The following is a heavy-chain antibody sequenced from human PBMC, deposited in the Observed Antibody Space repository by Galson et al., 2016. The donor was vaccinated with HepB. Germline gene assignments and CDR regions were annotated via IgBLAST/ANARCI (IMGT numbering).Heavy chain of an antibody. D-gene: IGHD3-10*01. J-gene: IGHJ5*02. CDR3: ARDYVPGA. CDR1: GFTFINGW. Sequence: SLRLSCAASGFTFINGWMSWARQAPGKGLEWVSYISSASSIKYYADSVKGRFTISRDNARHSLYLEMNSLRGEDTAMYYCARDYVPGAWGQGVLVTVSS. CDR2: ISSASSIK. V-gene: IGHV3-48*04.